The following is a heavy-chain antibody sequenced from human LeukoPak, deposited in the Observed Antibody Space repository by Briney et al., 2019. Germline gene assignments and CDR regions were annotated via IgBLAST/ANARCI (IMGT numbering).Heavy chain of an antibody. D-gene: IGHD2-15*01. CDR1: GGSIISSDYH. J-gene: IGHJ3*02. Sequence: SETLSLTCTVSGGSIISSDYHWGWVRQPPGKGLEWIGTISYSGNTDYNPSLRSRVTTSVDTSNNQFSLRLGSVTAADTAVYHCARHCCSGPAKRVFDIWGQGTMVTVSS. CDR3: ARHCCSGPAKRVFDI. CDR2: ISYSGNT. V-gene: IGHV4-39*01.